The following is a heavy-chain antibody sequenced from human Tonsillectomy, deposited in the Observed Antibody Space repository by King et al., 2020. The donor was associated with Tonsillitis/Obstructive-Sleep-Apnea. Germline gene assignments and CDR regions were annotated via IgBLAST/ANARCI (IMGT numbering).Heavy chain of an antibody. Sequence: QLQLVQSGAEVKKPGASVKVSCKASGYTFTTYGICWVRQAPGQGLEWMGWISAYNGNTNYAQKYQGRVTMTTDTSTSTAYMELRSLRSDDTAVYYCATSESYRLNTLNNWFDPWGPGTLVTVSS. V-gene: IGHV1-18*01. CDR2: ISAYNGNT. CDR1: GYTFTTYG. D-gene: IGHD1-26*01. CDR3: ATSESYRLNTLNNWFDP. J-gene: IGHJ5*02.